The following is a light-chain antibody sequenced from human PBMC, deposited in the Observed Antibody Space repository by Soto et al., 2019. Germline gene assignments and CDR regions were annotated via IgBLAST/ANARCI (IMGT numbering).Light chain of an antibody. CDR1: SNDVGGYNY. CDR3: RAYAGTNLLGV. V-gene: IGLV2-8*01. CDR2: EVT. J-gene: IGLJ2*01. Sequence: QSALTQPPSASGSPGQSVTISCTGTSNDVGGYNYVSWYQQHPGKAPKLIIYEVTKRPSGVPDRFSGSRSGNTASLTVSGLQAEDEADYYFRAYAGTNLLGVFGGGTKLTVL.